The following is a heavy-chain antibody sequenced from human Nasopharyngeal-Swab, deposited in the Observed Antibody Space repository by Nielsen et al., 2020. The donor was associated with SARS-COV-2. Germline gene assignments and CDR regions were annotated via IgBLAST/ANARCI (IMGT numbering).Heavy chain of an antibody. Sequence: GESLKISCVASGFTFSDHYLDWVRQAPGKGLEWISYISKSSSTVYYADSVKGRITISRDNAKSSLYLQMNRLTNEDTAVYYCAREGSFVAPDTFDRWGQGTLVTVSS. J-gene: IGHJ4*02. D-gene: IGHD5-12*01. CDR2: ISKSSSTV. CDR1: GFTFSDHY. CDR3: AREGSFVAPDTFDR. V-gene: IGHV3-11*04.